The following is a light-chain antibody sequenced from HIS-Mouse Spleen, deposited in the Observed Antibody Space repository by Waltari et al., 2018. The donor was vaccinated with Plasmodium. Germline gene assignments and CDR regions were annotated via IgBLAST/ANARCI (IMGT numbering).Light chain of an antibody. CDR2: WAS. J-gene: IGKJ2*01. Sequence: DIVMTQSPDSLAVSLGETATINCNSSQSVLYSSNNTNYLAWYQQKPGQPPKLLIYWASTRESGVPDRFRGSGSGTDFTLTISSLQAEDVAVYYCQQYYSTPQTFGQGTKLEIK. CDR1: QSVLYSSNNTNY. V-gene: IGKV4-1*01. CDR3: QQYYSTPQT.